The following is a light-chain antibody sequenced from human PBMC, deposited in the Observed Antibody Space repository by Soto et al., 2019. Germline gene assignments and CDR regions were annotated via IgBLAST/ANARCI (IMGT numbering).Light chain of an antibody. V-gene: IGLV1-40*01. CDR2: GNS. CDR3: QSYASSLSGYVV. CDR1: SSNIGAGYD. Sequence: QSVLTQPPSVSGAPGQRVTISCTVSSSNIGAGYDVHWYQQLPGTAPKLLIYGNSNRPSGVPDRFSGSKSGTSASLAITGLQAENEADYYRQSYASSLSGYVVFGGGTKLTVL. J-gene: IGLJ2*01.